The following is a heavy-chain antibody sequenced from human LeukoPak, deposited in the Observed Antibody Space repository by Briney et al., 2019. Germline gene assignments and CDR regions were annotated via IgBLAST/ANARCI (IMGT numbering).Heavy chain of an antibody. CDR3: AGNFPAGSNRYRPFDY. D-gene: IGHD4-4*01. J-gene: IGHJ4*02. CDR1: GGSISSYY. Sequence: PSETLSLTCTVSGGSISSYYWSWIRQPPGKGLEWIGYIYYSGSTNYNPSLKSRVTISVDTSKNQFSLKLSSVTAADTAVYHCAGNFPAGSNRYRPFDYWGQGTLVTVSS. V-gene: IGHV4-59*08. CDR2: IYYSGST.